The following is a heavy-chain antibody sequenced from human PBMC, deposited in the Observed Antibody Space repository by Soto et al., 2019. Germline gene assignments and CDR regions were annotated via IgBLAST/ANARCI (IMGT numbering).Heavy chain of an antibody. Sequence: GGSLRLSCAASNFTVSTNYLSWVRQAPGKGLEWVSVIYSGGSTSYADSVQGRFSVSRDKSKNTVSLQMNSLRAEDTAVYYCTSRIYYRNTVTFDVWGQGTMVTVPS. V-gene: IGHV3-53*01. CDR3: TSRIYYRNTVTFDV. CDR2: IYSGGST. D-gene: IGHD3-10*01. J-gene: IGHJ3*01. CDR1: NFTVSTNY.